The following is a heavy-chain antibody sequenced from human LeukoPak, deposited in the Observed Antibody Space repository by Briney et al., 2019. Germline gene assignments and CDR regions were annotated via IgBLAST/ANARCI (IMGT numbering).Heavy chain of an antibody. Sequence: PSETLSLTCTVSGDSISISGYCWSWVRLPAGKGLEWIGRITPGGSTDYSPSLKGRVTILLDTSKNQFSLTLSSVTAADTAVYFCARGRDYYGSGSYAFDHWGQGTLVTVSS. J-gene: IGHJ4*02. CDR2: ITPGGST. V-gene: IGHV4-61*02. CDR1: GDSISISGYC. CDR3: ARGRDYYGSGSYAFDH. D-gene: IGHD3-10*01.